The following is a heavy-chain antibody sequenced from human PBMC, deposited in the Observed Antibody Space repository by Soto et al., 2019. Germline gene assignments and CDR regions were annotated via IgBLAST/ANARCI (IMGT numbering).Heavy chain of an antibody. D-gene: IGHD6-19*01. CDR3: ARARSGWYLDY. V-gene: IGHV4-59*01. Sequence: SETLSLTCTVSGGSISSYYWSRIRQPPGKGLEWIGYIYYSGSTNYNPSLKSRVTISVDTSKNQFSLKLSSVTAADTAVYYCARARSGWYLDYWGQGTLVTVSS. CDR2: IYYSGST. J-gene: IGHJ4*02. CDR1: GGSISSYY.